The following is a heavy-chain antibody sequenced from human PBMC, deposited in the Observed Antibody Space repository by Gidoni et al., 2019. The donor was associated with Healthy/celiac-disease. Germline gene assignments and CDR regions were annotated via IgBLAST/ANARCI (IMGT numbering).Heavy chain of an antibody. CDR1: GGYVSGYY. V-gene: IGHV4-34*01. D-gene: IGHD3-16*02. J-gene: IGHJ4*02. CDR3: ASHMITFGGVIVTRKYFDY. CDR2: INHSGST. Sequence: QVQLQQWGAGLLQPSETLSLTCAVYGGYVSGYYWSWIRQPPGKGLEWIGEINHSGSTNYNPSLKSRVTISVDTSKNQFSLKLSSVTAADTAVYYCASHMITFGGVIVTRKYFDYWGQGTLVTVSS.